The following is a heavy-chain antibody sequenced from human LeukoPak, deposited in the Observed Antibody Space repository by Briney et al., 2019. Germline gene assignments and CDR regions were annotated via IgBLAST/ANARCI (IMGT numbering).Heavy chain of an antibody. CDR3: AKITGNRAIQSPLFQH. CDR2: ISGSGGST. V-gene: IGHV3-23*01. Sequence: GGSLRLSCAASGLTFSSYAMSWVRQAPGKGLEWVSAISGSGGSTYYADSVKGRFTISRDNSKNTLYLQMNSLRAEDTAVYYCAKITGNRAIQSPLFQHWGQGTLVTVSS. CDR1: GLTFSSYA. J-gene: IGHJ1*01. D-gene: IGHD2-2*02.